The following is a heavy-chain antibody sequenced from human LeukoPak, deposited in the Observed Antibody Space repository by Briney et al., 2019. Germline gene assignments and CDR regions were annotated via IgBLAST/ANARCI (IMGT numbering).Heavy chain of an antibody. CDR2: LYHNGST. CDR3: ARALGKDNFLTPYDY. CDR1: GGSIRNFS. V-gene: IGHV4-59*01. J-gene: IGHJ4*02. Sequence: PSETLSLTCAVSGGSIRNFSWIWIRQSPGTGLKYIGNLYHNGSTNYHPSLQSRVSISVDTSKNQFSLKVSSVTAVDTAVYYCARALGKDNFLTPYDYWGQGTLVTVSS. D-gene: IGHD3-16*01.